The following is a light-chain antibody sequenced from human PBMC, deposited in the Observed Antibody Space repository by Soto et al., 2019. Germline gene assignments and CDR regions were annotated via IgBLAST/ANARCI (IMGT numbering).Light chain of an antibody. J-gene: IGLJ2*01. Sequence: QSVLTQPPSASGTPGQRVTISCCGTTSNIGTNYVYWYQQLPGMAPKLVMYSTDRRPSGVPGRFSGSKSGTSAFLAITGLRSEDEANYYCSAWDDSLSGPVFGGGTKLTVL. CDR1: TSNIGTNY. CDR3: SAWDDSLSGPV. V-gene: IGLV1-47*02. CDR2: STD.